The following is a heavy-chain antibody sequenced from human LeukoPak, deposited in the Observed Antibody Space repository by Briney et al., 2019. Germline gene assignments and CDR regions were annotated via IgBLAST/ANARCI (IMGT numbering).Heavy chain of an antibody. CDR2: INPNSGGT. J-gene: IGHJ4*02. D-gene: IGHD3-10*01. CDR1: GYRFTGYY. CDR3: ARDRRGYYDPGSYYPLI. V-gene: IGHV1-2*02. Sequence: GASVKVSCKASGYRFTGYYIHWARQTPGQGLEWMGWINPNSGGTNYAQKFQGRVTMTRDTSVSTAYMEVSRLRSDDTAVYYCARDRRGYYDPGSYYPLIWGQGTLVTVSS.